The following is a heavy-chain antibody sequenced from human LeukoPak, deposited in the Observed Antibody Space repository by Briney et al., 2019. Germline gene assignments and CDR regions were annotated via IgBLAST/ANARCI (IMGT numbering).Heavy chain of an antibody. J-gene: IGHJ4*02. CDR3: ARAGRARGIVVVITRPYYFDY. CDR2: INPNSGGT. CDR1: GYTFTGYY. V-gene: IGHV1-2*02. Sequence: GASVKVSCKASGYTFTGYYMHWVRQAPGQGLEWMGWINPNSGGTNYAQKFQGRVTMTRDTSISTAYMELSRLRSDDTAVYYCARAGRARGIVVVITRPYYFDYWGQGTLVTVSS. D-gene: IGHD3-22*01.